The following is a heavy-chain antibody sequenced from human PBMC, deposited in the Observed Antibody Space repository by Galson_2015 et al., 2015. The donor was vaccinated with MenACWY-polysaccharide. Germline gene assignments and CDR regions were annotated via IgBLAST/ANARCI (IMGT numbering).Heavy chain of an antibody. Sequence: QSGAEVKKPGESLKISFKGSGYSYTSYWIGWVRQMPGKGMEWMGMIYPSDSDTRYSPSFQGQVTISADKSISTAYLQWSSLRASDTAIYYCARHLYADFWGQGTLVTVSS. V-gene: IGHV5-51*01. CDR2: IYPSDSDT. CDR1: GYSYTSYW. D-gene: IGHD2-2*02. J-gene: IGHJ4*02. CDR3: ARHLYADF.